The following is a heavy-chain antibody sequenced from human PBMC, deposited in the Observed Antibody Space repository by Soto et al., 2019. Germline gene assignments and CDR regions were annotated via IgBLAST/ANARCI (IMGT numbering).Heavy chain of an antibody. D-gene: IGHD3-9*01. Sequence: TSETLSLTCAVSGGFITNDYWSWIRQPPGKGLEWIGYVYHTGSTNYKPSLNSRVTISVDKSKNQFSLKLTSVTAADTAVYYCARHPIRYYDVLTGQIVYPEFNWVDPWGHGILVTVS. V-gene: IGHV4-59*08. CDR3: ARHPIRYYDVLTGQIVYPEFNWVDP. CDR2: VYHTGST. CDR1: GGFITNDY. J-gene: IGHJ5*02.